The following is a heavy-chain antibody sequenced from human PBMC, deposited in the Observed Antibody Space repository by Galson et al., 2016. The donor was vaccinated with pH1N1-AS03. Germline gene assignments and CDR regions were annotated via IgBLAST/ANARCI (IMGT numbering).Heavy chain of an antibody. J-gene: IGHJ4*02. V-gene: IGHV1-69*04. D-gene: IGHD4-17*01. Sequence: SVKVSCKASGGTFSSDAISWVRQAPGQGLEWMGRIIPILGITDYAQKFQGRVTITADESTSTAYMELSSLRSEDTAVYYCARDTSTTATTHFDCWGRGTLVTISS. CDR3: ARDTSTTATTHFDC. CDR1: GGTFSSDA. CDR2: IIPILGIT.